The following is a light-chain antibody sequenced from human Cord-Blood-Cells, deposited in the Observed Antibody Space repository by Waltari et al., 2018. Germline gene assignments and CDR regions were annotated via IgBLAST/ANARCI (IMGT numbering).Light chain of an antibody. Sequence: DIVMTQSPDSLAVSLGERATINCKSSQSVLYSSNNKNYLAWYQQKPGQPPKLLIYWASTRESGVPDRFSGSGSGTDFTLIISSLQAEDVAVYYCQQYYSTPWTFGQGTKVEIK. V-gene: IGKV4-1*01. CDR1: QSVLYSSNNKNY. J-gene: IGKJ1*01. CDR3: QQYYSTPWT. CDR2: WAS.